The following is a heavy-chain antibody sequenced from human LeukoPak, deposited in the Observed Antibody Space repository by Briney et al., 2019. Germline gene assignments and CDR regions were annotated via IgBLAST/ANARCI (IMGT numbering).Heavy chain of an antibody. D-gene: IGHD6-19*01. Sequence: PGGSLRLSCAASGFTFSSSWMNWVRQAPGKGLEWVANINQDGSQKHYVDSVKGRFTISRDNAKNSLYLQMNSLRAEDTAVYYCARTGHSSGWSAYFDYWGQGTLVTVSS. CDR3: ARTGHSSGWSAYFDY. CDR2: INQDGSQK. V-gene: IGHV3-7*01. CDR1: GFTFSSSW. J-gene: IGHJ4*02.